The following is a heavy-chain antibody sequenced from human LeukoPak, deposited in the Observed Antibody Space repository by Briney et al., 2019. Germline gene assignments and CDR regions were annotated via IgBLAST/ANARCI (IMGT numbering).Heavy chain of an antibody. Sequence: ASVKVSCKASGYTFTCYYMHWVRQAPGQGLEWMGWINPNSGGTNYAQKFQGRVTMTRDTSISTAYMELSRLRSDDAAVYYCARAAHDYGDYYFDYWGQGTLVTVSS. J-gene: IGHJ4*02. CDR1: GYTFTCYY. CDR2: INPNSGGT. V-gene: IGHV1-2*02. CDR3: ARAAHDYGDYYFDY. D-gene: IGHD4-17*01.